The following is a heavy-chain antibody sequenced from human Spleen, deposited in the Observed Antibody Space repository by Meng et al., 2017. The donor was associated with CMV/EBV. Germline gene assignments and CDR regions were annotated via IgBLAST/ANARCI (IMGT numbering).Heavy chain of an antibody. Sequence: SETLSLTCTVSGGSISGSTYYWGWIRQPPGKGLEWIGSIYYTGGTYYSPALKSRVTVSVDTSKNQFSLKLSSVTAADTAVYYCARGGLDSRYYYYYYGMDVWGQGTTVTVSS. CDR2: IYYTGGT. CDR1: GGSISGSTYY. CDR3: ARGGLDSRYYYYYYGMDV. V-gene: IGHV4-39*07. J-gene: IGHJ6*02. D-gene: IGHD3/OR15-3a*01.